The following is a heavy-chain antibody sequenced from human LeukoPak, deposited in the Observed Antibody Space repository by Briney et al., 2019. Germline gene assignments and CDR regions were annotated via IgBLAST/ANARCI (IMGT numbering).Heavy chain of an antibody. V-gene: IGHV3-48*03. CDR2: IGRRGNAI. D-gene: IGHD4-17*01. CDR1: GFTFSSYE. CDR3: ARAISLDYGDYYFDS. J-gene: IGHJ4*02. Sequence: PGGSLRLSCAASGFTFSSYEMNWVRRAPGKGLEWVSYIGRRGNAIYYADSVKGRFTISRDNAKNSLYLQMNSLRAEDTAFYYCARAISLDYGDYYFDSWGQGTLVTVSS.